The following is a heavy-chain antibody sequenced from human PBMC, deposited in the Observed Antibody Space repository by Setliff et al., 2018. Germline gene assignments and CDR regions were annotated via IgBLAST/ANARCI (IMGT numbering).Heavy chain of an antibody. CDR1: GYTFTSYD. Sequence: ASVKVSCKASGYTFTSYDINWVRQATGQGLEWMGWMNPYSGNTGYAQKLQGRVTITRNTSISTAYMELSSLRSEDTAVYYCARGRRGNYDFWSGYSNWFDPWGQGTLVTVSS. CDR3: ARGRRGNYDFWSGYSNWFDP. J-gene: IGHJ5*02. V-gene: IGHV1-8*03. CDR2: MNPYSGNT. D-gene: IGHD3-3*01.